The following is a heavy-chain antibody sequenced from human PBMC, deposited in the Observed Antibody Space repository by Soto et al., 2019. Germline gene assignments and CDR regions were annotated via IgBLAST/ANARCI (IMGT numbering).Heavy chain of an antibody. CDR2: ISAYNGNT. CDR3: ATSLKSGYSYGYYYYCGMDV. CDR1: GYTFTSYG. D-gene: IGHD5-18*01. V-gene: IGHV1-18*01. J-gene: IGHJ6*02. Sequence: QVQLVQSGAEVKKPGASVKVSCKASGYTFTSYGISWVRQAPGQGLEGMGWISAYNGNTNYAQKLQGRVTMTTDRSTSTAYMELRSLSSDDTAVYYWATSLKSGYSYGYYYYCGMDVWGQGTTVTVSS.